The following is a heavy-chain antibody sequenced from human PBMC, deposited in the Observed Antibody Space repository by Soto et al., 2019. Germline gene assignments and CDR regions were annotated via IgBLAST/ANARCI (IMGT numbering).Heavy chain of an antibody. J-gene: IGHJ5*02. CDR1: GYTFTSYY. V-gene: IGHV1-46*01. Sequence: ASVKVSCKASGYTFTSYYMHWVRQAPGQGLEWMGIINPSGGSTSYAQKFQGRVTMTRDTSTSTVYMELSSLRSEDTAVYYCARSSYGSGTKSWFDPWGQGTLVTVSS. D-gene: IGHD3-10*01. CDR2: INPSGGST. CDR3: ARSSYGSGTKSWFDP.